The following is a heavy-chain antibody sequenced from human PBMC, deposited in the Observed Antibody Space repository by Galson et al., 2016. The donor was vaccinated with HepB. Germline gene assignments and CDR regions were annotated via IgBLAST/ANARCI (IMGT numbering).Heavy chain of an antibody. CDR2: INPIFGAT. Sequence: SVKVSCKASGGTFNTYAINWVRQAPGQGLEWMGGINPIFGATNYANKFQHDRVTMTADESTNTAYMELSSLTSEDTAVYYCATDFFLEEDVYDSSAFASWGQGTLVIVSS. D-gene: IGHD3-22*01. J-gene: IGHJ4*02. CDR3: ATDFFLEEDVYDSSAFAS. CDR1: GGTFNTYA. V-gene: IGHV1-69*13.